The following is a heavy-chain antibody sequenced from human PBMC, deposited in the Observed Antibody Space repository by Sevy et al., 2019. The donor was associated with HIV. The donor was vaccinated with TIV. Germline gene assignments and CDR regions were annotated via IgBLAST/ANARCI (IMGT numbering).Heavy chain of an antibody. CDR1: GFAVSSNY. V-gene: IGHV3-53*01. CDR2: IYRGGGT. J-gene: IGHJ4*02. CDR3: ARVSGYCSSTSWYEDS. D-gene: IGHD2-2*01. Sequence: GGSLRLSCAASGFAVSSNYISWVRQAPGKGLEWVSVIYRGGGTYFADSVKGRFSISRDNSKNTVYLQMNNLRAEDTAVYYCARVSGYCSSTSWYEDSWGQGILVTVSS.